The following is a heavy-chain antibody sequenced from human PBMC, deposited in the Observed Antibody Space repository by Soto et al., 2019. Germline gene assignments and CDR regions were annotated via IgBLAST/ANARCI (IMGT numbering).Heavy chain of an antibody. J-gene: IGHJ4*02. V-gene: IGHV3-21*01. Sequence: NPGGSLRLSCAASGFTFSSYSMNWVRQAPGKGLEWVSSISSSSSYIYYADSVKGRFTISRDNAKNSLYLQMNSLRAEDTAVYYCARDSRSPRMSAYYFDYWGQGTLVTSPQ. CDR2: ISSSSSYI. D-gene: IGHD6-25*01. CDR3: ARDSRSPRMSAYYFDY. CDR1: GFTFSSYS.